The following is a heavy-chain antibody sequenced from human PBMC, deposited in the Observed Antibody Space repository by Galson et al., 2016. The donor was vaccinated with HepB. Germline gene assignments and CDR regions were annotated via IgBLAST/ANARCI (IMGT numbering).Heavy chain of an antibody. CDR2: IIPIFGTA. CDR1: GGTFSSYS. V-gene: IGHV1-69*13. J-gene: IGHJ3*02. D-gene: IGHD1-26*01. Sequence: SVKVSCKASGGTFSSYSISWVRQAPGQGLEWMGGIIPIFGTASYAQKFQGRVTINADESTNTAYMEVSSLRSEDTAVYYCARDSDLGRYVALDIWGQGTMVTVSS. CDR3: ARDSDLGRYVALDI.